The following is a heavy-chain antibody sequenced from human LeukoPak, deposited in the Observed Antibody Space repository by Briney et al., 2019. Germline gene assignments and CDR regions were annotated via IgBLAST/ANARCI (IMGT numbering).Heavy chain of an antibody. V-gene: IGHV4-38-2*02. CDR3: ARGSIGP. D-gene: IGHD6-6*01. Sequence: SETLSLTCTVSGYSISFGYYWGWIRQPPGKGLEWIGSIHHSGTTYYNPSLKSRVTISVDKSKNQFPLRLSSVTASDTAVYYCARGSIGPWGQGTMVTVSS. CDR1: GYSISFGYY. J-gene: IGHJ3*01. CDR2: IHHSGTT.